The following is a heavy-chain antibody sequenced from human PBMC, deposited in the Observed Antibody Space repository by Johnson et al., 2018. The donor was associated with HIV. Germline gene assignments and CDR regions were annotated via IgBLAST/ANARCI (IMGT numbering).Heavy chain of an antibody. Sequence: VQLVESGGGLVKPGGSLRLSCAASGFTFSNAWMSWVRQAPGKGLEWVSVIYSGGSTYYADSVKGRFTISRDNSKNTLYLQMNSLRAEDTAVYYCARGSGVLTGGDSDAFDIWGQGTMVTVSS. V-gene: IGHV3-66*01. D-gene: IGHD4-17*01. CDR2: IYSGGST. J-gene: IGHJ3*02. CDR3: ARGSGVLTGGDSDAFDI. CDR1: GFTFSNAW.